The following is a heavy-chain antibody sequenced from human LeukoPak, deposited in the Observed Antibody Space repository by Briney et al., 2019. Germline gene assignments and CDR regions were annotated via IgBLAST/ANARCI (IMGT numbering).Heavy chain of an antibody. CDR1: GFTFSSYA. J-gene: IGHJ3*02. CDR2: ISYDGSNT. CDR3: ARDSSYAFDI. D-gene: IGHD6-6*01. V-gene: IGHV3-30-3*01. Sequence: GGSLRLSCAASGFTFSSYAMHWVRQAPGKGLEWVAVISYDGSNTYYADSVKGRFTISRDNSKNTLYLQMNSLRAEDTAVYYCARDSSYAFDIWGQGTMVTVSS.